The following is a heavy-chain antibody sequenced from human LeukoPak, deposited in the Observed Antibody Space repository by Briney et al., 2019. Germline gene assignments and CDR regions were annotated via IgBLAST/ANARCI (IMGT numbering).Heavy chain of an antibody. J-gene: IGHJ3*02. CDR2: ISAYNGNT. CDR1: GYTFTSYG. V-gene: IGHV1-18*01. Sequence: GASVKVSCKAFGYTFTSYGISWVRQAPGQGLEWMGWISAYNGNTNYAQKLQGRVTMTTDTSTSTAYMELSSLRSEDTAVYYCARGLAARPAHAFYIWGQGTMVTVSS. CDR3: ARGLAARPAHAFYI. D-gene: IGHD6-6*01.